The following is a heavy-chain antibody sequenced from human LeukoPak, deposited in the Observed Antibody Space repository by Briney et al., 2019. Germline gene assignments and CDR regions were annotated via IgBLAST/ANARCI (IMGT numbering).Heavy chain of an antibody. CDR2: IYSGGST. V-gene: IGHV3-53*01. CDR1: GFTVSSNY. D-gene: IGHD3-22*01. J-gene: IGHJ4*02. CDR3: ARAGYYDSSGYYY. Sequence: GGSLRLSCAASGFTVSSNYMSWVRQAPGKGLEWVSVIYSGGSTYYADSVKGRFTISRDNSKNTLYLQMNSLRAEETAVYYCARAGYYDSSGYYYWGQGTLVTVSS.